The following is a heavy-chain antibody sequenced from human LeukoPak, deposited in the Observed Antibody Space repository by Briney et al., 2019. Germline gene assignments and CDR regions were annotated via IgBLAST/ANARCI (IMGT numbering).Heavy chain of an antibody. V-gene: IGHV1-2*02. CDR2: INPNSGGT. Sequence: ASVKVSCKASGYTFTGYYMHWVRQAPGQGLEWMGWINPNSGGTNYAQKFQGRVTMTRDTSISTAYMELSRLRSDDTAVYYCASPHCSSTSCYSQAAFDIWGQGTMVTVSS. J-gene: IGHJ3*02. D-gene: IGHD2-2*02. CDR3: ASPHCSSTSCYSQAAFDI. CDR1: GYTFTGYY.